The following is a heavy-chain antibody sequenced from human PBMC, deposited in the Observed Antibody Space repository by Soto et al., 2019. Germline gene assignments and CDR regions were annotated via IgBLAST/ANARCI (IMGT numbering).Heavy chain of an antibody. Sequence: PSETLSLTCTVSGGSISSGGYYWSWIRQHPGKGLEWIGYIYYSGSTYYNPSLKSRVTISVDTSKNQFSLKLSSVTAADTAVYYCARSRAAAGNQFDYWGQGTLVTVSS. CDR1: GGSISSGGYY. CDR3: ARSRAAAGNQFDY. CDR2: IYYSGST. V-gene: IGHV4-31*03. D-gene: IGHD6-13*01. J-gene: IGHJ4*02.